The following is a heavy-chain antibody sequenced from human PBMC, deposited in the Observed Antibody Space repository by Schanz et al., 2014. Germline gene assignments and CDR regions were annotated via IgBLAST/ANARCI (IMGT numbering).Heavy chain of an antibody. CDR3: AKGMGYCSGGTCYDYYYYGLDV. CDR2: ISASGGST. Sequence: EGQLLESGGGLIQPGGSLRLSCAASGFTFSSYAMSWVRQAPGKGLEWVSTISASGGSTYYADSVKGRFTISRDNSKNTLYLQMNTLRAEDTAVFYCAKGMGYCSGGTCYDYYYYGLDVWGQGTTVTVSS. D-gene: IGHD2-15*01. J-gene: IGHJ6*02. CDR1: GFTFSSYA. V-gene: IGHV3-23*01.